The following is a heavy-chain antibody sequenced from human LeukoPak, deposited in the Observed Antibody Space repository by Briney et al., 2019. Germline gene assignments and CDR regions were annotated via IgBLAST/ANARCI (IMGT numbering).Heavy chain of an antibody. CDR1: GFTFDDYA. CDR3: AKADSGSLPGTPNY. D-gene: IGHD2-15*01. Sequence: PGRSLRLSCAASGFTFDDYAMHWVRQAPGKGLEWVSGISWNSGSIGYADSVKGRFTISRDNAKNSLYLQMNSLRAEDTALYYCAKADSGSLPGTPNYWGQGTLVTVSS. J-gene: IGHJ4*02. V-gene: IGHV3-9*01. CDR2: ISWNSGSI.